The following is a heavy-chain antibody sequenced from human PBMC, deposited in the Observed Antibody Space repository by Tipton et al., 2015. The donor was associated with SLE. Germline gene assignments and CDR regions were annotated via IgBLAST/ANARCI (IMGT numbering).Heavy chain of an antibody. Sequence: TLSLTCTVSGGSISSYYWSWIRQPPGKGLEWIGYIYYSGSTNYNPSLKSRVTISVDTSKNQFSLKLSSVTAADTAVYYCARFLGIPYWHFDLWGRGTLVTVSS. CDR1: GGSISSYY. CDR3: ARFLGIPYWHFDL. CDR2: IYYSGST. V-gene: IGHV4-59*07. J-gene: IGHJ2*01. D-gene: IGHD7-27*01.